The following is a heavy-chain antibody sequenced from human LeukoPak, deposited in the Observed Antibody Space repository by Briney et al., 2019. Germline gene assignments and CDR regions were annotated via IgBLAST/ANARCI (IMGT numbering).Heavy chain of an antibody. Sequence: GGSLRLSCAASGFTFSSYSMNWVRQAPGKGLEWVSSISSSSSYIYYADSVKGRFTISRDNAKNTLYLQMNSLRVGDTAVYYCAKHPHRTTGIPFDYWGLGTLVTVSS. CDR3: AKHPHRTTGIPFDY. CDR2: ISSSSSYI. CDR1: GFTFSSYS. J-gene: IGHJ4*02. D-gene: IGHD1-1*01. V-gene: IGHV3-21*04.